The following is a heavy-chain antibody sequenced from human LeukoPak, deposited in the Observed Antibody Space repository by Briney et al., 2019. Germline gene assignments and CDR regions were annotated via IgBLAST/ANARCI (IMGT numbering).Heavy chain of an antibody. J-gene: IGHJ5*01. V-gene: IGHV3-30*18. Sequence: GGSLRLSCATSGFAFSYYGMHWVRQAPGKAPERVAFLSYDGTNEHYADSVKGRFTLSRDNSKNTLYLQMNSLRAGDTAVYFCAKDPGYGSGWFDYWGQGTLVTVSS. D-gene: IGHD6-19*01. CDR2: LSYDGTNE. CDR1: GFAFSYYG. CDR3: AKDPGYGSGWFDY.